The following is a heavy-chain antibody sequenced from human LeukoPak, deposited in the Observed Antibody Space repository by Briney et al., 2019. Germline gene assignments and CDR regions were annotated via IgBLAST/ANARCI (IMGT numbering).Heavy chain of an antibody. J-gene: IGHJ4*02. CDR3: ARGGTYSDFWLTDY. Sequence: PSETLSLTCAGYGGYFSGYYCSWIRQSPGKGLEWIGEIDHGGRTNYNPALKSRVTISIDTSKNQLSLKLSSVTAADTAVYYCARGGTYSDFWLTDYWGQGTLVTVSS. CDR1: GGYFSGYY. V-gene: IGHV4-34*01. CDR2: IDHGGRT. D-gene: IGHD1-14*01.